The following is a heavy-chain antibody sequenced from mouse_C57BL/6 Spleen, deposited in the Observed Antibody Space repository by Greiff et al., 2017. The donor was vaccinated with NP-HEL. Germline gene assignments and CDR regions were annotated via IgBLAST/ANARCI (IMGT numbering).Heavy chain of an antibody. CDR1: GYAFSSYW. J-gene: IGHJ2*01. V-gene: IGHV1-80*01. Sequence: VQLPPSCSALLPPGASVKISCKASGYAFSSYWMNWVKQRPGKGLEWIGQIYPGDGDTNYNGKFKGKATLTADKSSSTAYMQLSSLTSEDSAVYFCARNKVNDYWGQGTTLTVSS. CDR3: ARNKVNDY. D-gene: IGHD2-1*01. CDR2: IYPGDGDT.